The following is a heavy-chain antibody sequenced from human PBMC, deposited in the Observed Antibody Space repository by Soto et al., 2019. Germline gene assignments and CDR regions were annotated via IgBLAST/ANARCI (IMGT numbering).Heavy chain of an antibody. V-gene: IGHV4-30-2*01. CDR3: ARGPRLWFGEFPFYFDY. Sequence: TSETLSLTCAVSGYSFSSDYSISRYTYWGWIRQPPGKGLEWIGYIYHSGSTYYNPSLKSRVTISVDRSKNQFSLKLSSVTAADTAVYYCARGPRLWFGEFPFYFDYWGQGTLVTVSS. J-gene: IGHJ4*02. CDR1: GYSFSSDYSISRYTY. D-gene: IGHD3-10*01. CDR2: IYHSGST.